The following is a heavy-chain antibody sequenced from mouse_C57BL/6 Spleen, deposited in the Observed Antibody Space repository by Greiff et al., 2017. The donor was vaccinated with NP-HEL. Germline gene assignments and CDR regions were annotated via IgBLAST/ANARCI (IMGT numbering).Heavy chain of an antibody. Sequence: EVKLMESGEGLVKPGGSLKLSCAASGFTFSSYAMSWVRQTPEKRLEWVAYISSGGDYIYYADTVKGRFTISRDNARNTLYLQMSSLKSEDTAMYYCTRAPFTTVVAHYYAMDYWGQGTSVTVSS. D-gene: IGHD1-1*01. V-gene: IGHV5-9-1*02. J-gene: IGHJ4*01. CDR1: GFTFSSYA. CDR3: TRAPFTTVVAHYYAMDY. CDR2: ISSGGDYI.